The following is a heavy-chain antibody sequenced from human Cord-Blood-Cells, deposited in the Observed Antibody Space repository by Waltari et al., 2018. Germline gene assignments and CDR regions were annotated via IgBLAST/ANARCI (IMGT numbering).Heavy chain of an antibody. CDR3: ARATVRSRNPWYFDL. V-gene: IGHV3-53*01. J-gene: IGHJ2*01. CDR1: GFTVSSKY. Sequence: EVQLVESGGGLIQPGGSLRLSCAASGFTVSSKYMRWVRQAPGKGLEWFSVIYSGGSTNYADSVKGRFTISRDNSKNTLYLQMNSLRAEDTAVYYCARATVRSRNPWYFDLWGLGTLVTVSS. CDR2: IYSGGST.